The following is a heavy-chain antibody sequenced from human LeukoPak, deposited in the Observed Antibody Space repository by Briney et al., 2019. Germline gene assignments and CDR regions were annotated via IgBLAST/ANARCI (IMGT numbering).Heavy chain of an antibody. Sequence: ASVKVSCKASGGTFSSYALSWVRQAPGQGLEWMGGIIPMFGTANYAQKFQGRVTITADESTSTAYMELSSLRSEDTAVYYCARSPSGYRGYDPVYYWGQGTLVTVSS. J-gene: IGHJ4*02. V-gene: IGHV1-69*13. CDR3: ARSPSGYRGYDPVYY. CDR1: GGTFSSYA. CDR2: IIPMFGTA. D-gene: IGHD5-12*01.